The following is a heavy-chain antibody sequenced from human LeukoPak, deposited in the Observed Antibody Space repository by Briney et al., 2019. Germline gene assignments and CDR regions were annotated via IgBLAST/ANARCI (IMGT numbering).Heavy chain of an antibody. D-gene: IGHD3-16*02. CDR1: GGSFSGYY. CDR2: INHSGST. V-gene: IGHV4-34*01. CDR3: ASRSTYYYYYYMDV. Sequence: SETLSLTCAVYGGSFSGYYWSWIRQPPGKGLEWIGEINHSGSTNYNPSLKSRVTISVDTSKNQFSLKLSSVTAADTAVYYCASRSTYYYYYYMDVWGKGTTVTISS. J-gene: IGHJ6*03.